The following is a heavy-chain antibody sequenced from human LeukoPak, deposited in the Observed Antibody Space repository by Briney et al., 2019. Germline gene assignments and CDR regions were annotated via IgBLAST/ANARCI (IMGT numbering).Heavy chain of an antibody. CDR3: ARVGYYYGSGNYMYYFDY. D-gene: IGHD3-10*01. CDR1: GGSISSGDYY. Sequence: TSQTLSLICTVSGGSISSGDYYWSWIRQPPGKGLEWIGYIYYSGITYYNPSLKSRVTISVDTSKNQFSLRLSSVTAADTAVYYCARVGYYYGSGNYMYYFDYWGQGTLVTVSS. CDR2: IYYSGIT. V-gene: IGHV4-30-4*01. J-gene: IGHJ4*02.